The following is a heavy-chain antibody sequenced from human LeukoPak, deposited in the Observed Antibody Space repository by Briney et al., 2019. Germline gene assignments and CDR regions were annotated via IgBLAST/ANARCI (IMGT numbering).Heavy chain of an antibody. CDR2: ISGSGGST. V-gene: IGHV3-23*01. D-gene: IGHD3-22*01. Sequence: GGSLRLSCAASGFTFSTYAMSWVRQAPGKGLEWVSVISGSGGSTYHADSVKGRFTITRDNSKNTLYLQMNSLRAQDTAVYYCAKDSMRYYDSSGYYLDYWGQGTLVTVSS. CDR1: GFTFSTYA. CDR3: AKDSMRYYDSSGYYLDY. J-gene: IGHJ4*02.